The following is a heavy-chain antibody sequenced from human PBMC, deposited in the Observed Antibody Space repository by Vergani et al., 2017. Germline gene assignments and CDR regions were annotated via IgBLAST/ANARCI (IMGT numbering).Heavy chain of an antibody. Sequence: EVHLVESGGGLVQPGGSLRLSCEGSGFSFSGYWMHWVRQSPEKGLVWVSRIKSDGSITNYADSVKGRFTISRDNAKNTLYLEMNSLRGDDTAIYYCARDRGCATISCYFSGAFDYWGLGTLVSVSS. V-gene: IGHV3-74*01. CDR1: GFSFSGYW. CDR3: ARDRGCATISCYFSGAFDY. J-gene: IGHJ4*02. CDR2: IKSDGSIT. D-gene: IGHD2-2*01.